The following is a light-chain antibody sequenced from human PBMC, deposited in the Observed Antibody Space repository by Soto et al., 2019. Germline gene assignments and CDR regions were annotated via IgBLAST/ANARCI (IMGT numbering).Light chain of an antibody. CDR1: QSVSSRY. CDR2: GAS. J-gene: IGKJ5*01. V-gene: IGKV3-20*01. CDR3: QQYGSSLLT. Sequence: EIVLTQSPGTLSLSPGERATLSCRASQSVSSRYLGWYQQKPGQAPRLLIYGASSRATGIPDRFSGSGSGTDFTLTISRLEPEDFAEYYCQQYGSSLLTFGQGTRLEIK.